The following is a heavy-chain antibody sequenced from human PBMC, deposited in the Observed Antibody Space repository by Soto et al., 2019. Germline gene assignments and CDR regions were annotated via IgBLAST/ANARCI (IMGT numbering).Heavy chain of an antibody. D-gene: IGHD1-7*01. Sequence: QVQLQESGPELVKPSGTLSLTCAVSGGSFTSNNWWTWVRQPPGQGLEWIGEIYRTGSTNYNPSLKCRVTISLDKSENQFSLKVTSLTAADTAVYYCASRDPGTSVDYWGQGTLVTVSS. CDR3: ASRDPGTSVDY. CDR1: GGSFTSNNW. CDR2: IYRTGST. J-gene: IGHJ4*02. V-gene: IGHV4-4*02.